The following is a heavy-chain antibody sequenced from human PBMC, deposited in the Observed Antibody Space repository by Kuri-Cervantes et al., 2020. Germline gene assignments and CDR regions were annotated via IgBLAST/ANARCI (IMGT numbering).Heavy chain of an antibody. CDR1: GFTFSSYA. Sequence: GESLKISCAAAGFTFSSYAMSWVHQAPGKGLEWVANIKRDGSERYYGDSVKGRFTISRDNAKNSLYLQMNSLRAEDTALYYCARNHHDIMAGYYDFYMDVWGKGTTGT. D-gene: IGHD3-9*01. V-gene: IGHV3-7*03. CDR3: ARNHHDIMAGYYDFYMDV. J-gene: IGHJ6*03. CDR2: IKRDGSER.